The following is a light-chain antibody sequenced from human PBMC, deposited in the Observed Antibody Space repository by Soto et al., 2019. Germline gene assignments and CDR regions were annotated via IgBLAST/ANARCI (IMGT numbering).Light chain of an antibody. Sequence: EIVLTQSPGTLSLSPGERATLSCRASQSVSSSYLAWYQQKPGQAPRLLIYGASGRATGIPDRFSGSGSGTDFTLTISRLEPEDFAVYYCQQYGSSPPLTFGGGTKVEIK. CDR3: QQYGSSPPLT. CDR2: GAS. CDR1: QSVSSSY. J-gene: IGKJ4*01. V-gene: IGKV3-20*01.